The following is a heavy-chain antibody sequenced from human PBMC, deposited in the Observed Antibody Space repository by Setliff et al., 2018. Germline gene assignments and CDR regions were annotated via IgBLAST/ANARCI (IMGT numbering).Heavy chain of an antibody. CDR2: IITISGIA. Sequence: SVKVSCKASGGTFSSYTISWVRQDPGQGLEGMGRIITISGIANYAQKFQGRVTITADKSTSTAYMELSNLRSEDTAVYYCATGSSRGYSGYPRPYGMDVWGQGTTVTVSS. CDR3: ATGSSRGYSGYPRPYGMDV. CDR1: GGTFSSYT. V-gene: IGHV1-69*02. D-gene: IGHD5-12*01. J-gene: IGHJ6*02.